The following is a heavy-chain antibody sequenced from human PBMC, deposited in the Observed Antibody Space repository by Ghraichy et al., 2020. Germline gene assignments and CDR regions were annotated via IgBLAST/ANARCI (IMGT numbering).Heavy chain of an antibody. CDR2: ISDDGRHQ. J-gene: IGHJ3*01. CDR1: GFSFRSDD. V-gene: IGHV3-30*18. Sequence: ALRLSCGASGFSFRSDDMHWVRQAPGKGLEWVTLISDDGRHQFYADSVKGRFTVSRDNSQNVLYLDMNGLRTEDTGLYHCAKLNDYVSAFDVWGQGTMVTVS. D-gene: IGHD4-17*01. CDR3: AKLNDYVSAFDV.